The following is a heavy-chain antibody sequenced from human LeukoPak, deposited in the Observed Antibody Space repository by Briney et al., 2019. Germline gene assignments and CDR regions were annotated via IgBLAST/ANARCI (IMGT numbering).Heavy chain of an antibody. CDR2: ISAYNGNT. V-gene: IGHV1-18*01. Sequence: ASLKVSCKASGYTFTSYGISWVRQAPGQGLEWMGWISAYNGNTNYAQKLQGRVTMTTDTSTSTAYMELRSLRSDDTAVYYCARYDFGVVIIGYYYMDVWGKGTTVSVSS. D-gene: IGHD3-3*01. J-gene: IGHJ6*03. CDR3: ARYDFGVVIIGYYYMDV. CDR1: GYTFTSYG.